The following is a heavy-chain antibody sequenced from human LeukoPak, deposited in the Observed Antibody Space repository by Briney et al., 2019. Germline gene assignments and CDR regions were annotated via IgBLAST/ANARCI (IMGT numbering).Heavy chain of an antibody. D-gene: IGHD4-17*01. CDR2: IWYDGSNK. CDR1: GFTFSSYS. J-gene: IGHJ4*02. Sequence: GGSLRLSCAASGFTFSSYSMHWVRQAPGKGLEWVAVIWYDGSNKYYADSVKGRFTISRDNSKNTLYLQMNSLRAEDTAVYYCAKDLRDYGDYGSDYWGQGTLVTVSS. V-gene: IGHV3-33*06. CDR3: AKDLRDYGDYGSDY.